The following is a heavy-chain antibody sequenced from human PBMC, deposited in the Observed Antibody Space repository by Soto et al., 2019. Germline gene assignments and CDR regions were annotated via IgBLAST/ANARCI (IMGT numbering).Heavy chain of an antibody. V-gene: IGHV3-73*01. CDR3: ARLGDFERRGADY. Sequence: GGSLRLSCAASGFTFAGSAVHWVRQASGKGLEWVGRIRSKPYNYATAYAVSVKGRFTISRNDSSNTALLEMNSLKSEDTAVYYCARLGDFERRGADYWGQGTLVTVSS. D-gene: IGHD2-21*02. CDR1: GFTFAGSA. J-gene: IGHJ4*02. CDR2: IRSKPYNYAT.